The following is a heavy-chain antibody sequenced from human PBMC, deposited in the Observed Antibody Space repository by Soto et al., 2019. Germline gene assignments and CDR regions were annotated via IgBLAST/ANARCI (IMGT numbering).Heavy chain of an antibody. J-gene: IGHJ4*02. CDR3: VRDLDGSGSYYTDY. CDR2: ISAYNGNT. CDR1: GYIFPHYG. D-gene: IGHD3-10*01. V-gene: IGHV1-18*01. Sequence: GASVKVSCKAFGYIFPHYGISWVRPAPGQGLEWMGWISAYNGNTNYAQKLQGRVTMTTDTSTSTAYMELRSLTSDDTAVYYCVRDLDGSGSYYTDYWGLGTLVTVSS.